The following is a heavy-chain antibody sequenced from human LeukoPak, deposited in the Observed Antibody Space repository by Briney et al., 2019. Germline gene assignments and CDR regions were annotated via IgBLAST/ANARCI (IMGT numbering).Heavy chain of an antibody. D-gene: IGHD6-19*01. CDR2: IRSKAYGGTT. Sequence: HPGGSLRLSCTASGFTFGDYAMSWVRQAPGKGLEWVGFIRSKAYGGTTEYAASVKGRFTISRDDSKSIAYLQMNSLKTEDTAVYYCAKGVAGTTSPFDYWGQGTLVTVSS. V-gene: IGHV3-49*04. J-gene: IGHJ4*02. CDR3: AKGVAGTTSPFDY. CDR1: GFTFGDYA.